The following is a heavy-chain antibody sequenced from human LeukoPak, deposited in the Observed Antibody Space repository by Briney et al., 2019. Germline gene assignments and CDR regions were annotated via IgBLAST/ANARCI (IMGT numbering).Heavy chain of an antibody. CDR2: INPNSGGK. J-gene: IGHJ4*02. Sequence: ASVKVSCKASGYTFTGYYMHWVRQPPGQGLEWKGWINPNSGGKNYAQKFQGRVTMTRDTSISTAYMELSSLRSDDTAVYYCASRGEGSSWTFDYWGQGTLVTVSS. V-gene: IGHV1-2*02. CDR1: GYTFTGYY. CDR3: ASRGEGSSWTFDY. D-gene: IGHD6-13*01.